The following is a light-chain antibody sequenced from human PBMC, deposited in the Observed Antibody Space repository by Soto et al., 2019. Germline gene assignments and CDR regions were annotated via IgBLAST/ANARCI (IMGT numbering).Light chain of an antibody. CDR2: GAS. CDR1: QTISSW. J-gene: IGKJ1*01. V-gene: IGKV1-5*01. Sequence: DIQMTQSPSTLSGSVGDRFTMTCRASQTISSWLAWYQQKPGKAPKLLISGASSLQSGVPSRFSGSASGTEFTLTISSLQPDDIATYYCQQCHRYLTFGQGTKVDI. CDR3: QQCHRYLT.